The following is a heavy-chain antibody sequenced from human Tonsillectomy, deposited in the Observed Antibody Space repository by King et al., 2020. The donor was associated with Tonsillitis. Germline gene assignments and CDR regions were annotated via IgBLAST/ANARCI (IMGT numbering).Heavy chain of an antibody. J-gene: IGHJ4*02. D-gene: IGHD1-26*01. CDR1: GFTFDDYA. CDR3: AKDIRRGGSLFDY. CDR2: ISWNSGSI. Sequence: VQLVESGGGLVQPGRSLRLSCAASGFTFDDYAMHWVRQAPGKVLEWGSGISWNSGSIGYADSVKGRVTISRDNAKNSLYLQMNSLRAEDTALYYCAKDIRRGGSLFDYWGQGTLVTVSS. V-gene: IGHV3-9*01.